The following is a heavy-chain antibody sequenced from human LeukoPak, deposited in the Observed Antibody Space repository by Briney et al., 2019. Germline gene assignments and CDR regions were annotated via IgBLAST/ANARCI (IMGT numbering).Heavy chain of an antibody. V-gene: IGHV1-18*01. CDR1: GYTFTSYG. J-gene: IGHJ4*02. CDR3: ARDGNREYYDFWSGYYSSDFGYDY. CDR2: ISAYNGNT. D-gene: IGHD3-3*01. Sequence: GASVKVSCKASGYTFTSYGISWVRQAPGQGLEWMGWISAYNGNTNYAQKLQGRVTMTTDTSTSTAYMELRSLRSDDTAVYYCARDGNREYYDFWSGYYSSDFGYDYWGQGTLVTVSS.